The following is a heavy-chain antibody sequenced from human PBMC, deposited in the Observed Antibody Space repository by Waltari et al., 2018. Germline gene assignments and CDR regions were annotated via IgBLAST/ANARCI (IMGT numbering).Heavy chain of an antibody. V-gene: IGHV4-39*07. CDR2: IYYSGST. CDR1: GGSISSSSYY. D-gene: IGHD6-13*01. CDR3: ARDRAAAGTSYYYYGMDV. J-gene: IGHJ6*02. Sequence: QLQLQESGPGLVKPSETLSLTCTVSGGSISSSSYYWGWIRQPPGKGLEWIGSIYYSGSTYYNPSLKSRVTISVDTSKNQFSLKLSSVTAADTAVYYCARDRAAAGTSYYYYGMDVWGQGTTVTVSS.